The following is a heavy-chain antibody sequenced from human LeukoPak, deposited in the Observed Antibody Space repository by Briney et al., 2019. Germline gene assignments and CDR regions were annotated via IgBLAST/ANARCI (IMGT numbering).Heavy chain of an antibody. V-gene: IGHV3-7*01. CDR1: GFTFSSNW. J-gene: IGHJ4*02. CDR3: AKDRRITIFGVVTV. Sequence: GGSLRLSCAGSGFTFSSNWMSWVRQAPGKGLEGVGSIKQGGSEKYYVDSVKGRFTISRDNAKNSLYLQMNSLRVEDTAMYYCAKDRRITIFGVVTVWGQGALVTVSS. CDR2: IKQGGSEK. D-gene: IGHD3-3*01.